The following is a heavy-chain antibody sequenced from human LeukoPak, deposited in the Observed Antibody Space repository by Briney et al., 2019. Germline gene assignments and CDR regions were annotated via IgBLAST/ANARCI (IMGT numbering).Heavy chain of an antibody. Sequence: ASVKVSCKASGYTFTSYGISWVRQAPGQGLEWMGWISAYNGNTNYAQKLQGRVTMTTDTSTSTAYMELRSLRSDDTAVYYCARGIAAAGYSPDYFDYWGQGTLVTVSS. V-gene: IGHV1-18*01. D-gene: IGHD6-13*01. CDR3: ARGIAAAGYSPDYFDY. J-gene: IGHJ4*02. CDR1: GYTFTSYG. CDR2: ISAYNGNT.